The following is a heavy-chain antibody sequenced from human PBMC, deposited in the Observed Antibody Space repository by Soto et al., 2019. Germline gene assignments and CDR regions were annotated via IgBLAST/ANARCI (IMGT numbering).Heavy chain of an antibody. CDR1: GGSFSGYY. D-gene: IGHD4-17*01. V-gene: IGHV4-34*01. Sequence: SETLSLTCAVYGGSFSGYYWSWIRQPPGKGLEWIGEINHSGSTNYNPSLKSRVTISVDTSKNQFSLKLSSVTAADTAVYYCARGGDVSSIDYWGQGTXVTVSS. CDR3: ARGGDVSSIDY. CDR2: INHSGST. J-gene: IGHJ4*02.